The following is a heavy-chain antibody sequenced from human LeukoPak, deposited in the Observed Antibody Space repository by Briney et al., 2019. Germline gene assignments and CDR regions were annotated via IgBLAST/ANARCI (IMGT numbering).Heavy chain of an antibody. CDR1: GFTFNNYA. CDR3: AKGQGYNYGDSIDY. CDR2: INGGSGNS. J-gene: IGHJ4*02. V-gene: IGHV3-23*01. D-gene: IGHD5-18*01. Sequence: GGTLRLSCAASGFTFNNYAMTWVRQAPGKGLEWVSVINGGSGNSYYADSVKGRFTVSRDNSKNTLYLQMNSLRDEDTAVYYCAKGQGYNYGDSIDYWGQGTLVTVSS.